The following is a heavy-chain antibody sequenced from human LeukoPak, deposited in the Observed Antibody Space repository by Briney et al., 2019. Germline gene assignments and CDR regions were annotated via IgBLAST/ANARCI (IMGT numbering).Heavy chain of an antibody. Sequence: PSGTLSLTCGVSGGSISNTNWWSWVRQPPGQGLEWIGEISLSGLTNYNPSLKSRVTVSLDKSKNHLSLNLTSVTAADTALYYCARANPYSGSWGSLDYWGQGTLVTVSS. J-gene: IGHJ4*02. CDR2: ISLSGLT. V-gene: IGHV4-4*02. D-gene: IGHD1-26*01. CDR1: GGSISNTNW. CDR3: ARANPYSGSWGSLDY.